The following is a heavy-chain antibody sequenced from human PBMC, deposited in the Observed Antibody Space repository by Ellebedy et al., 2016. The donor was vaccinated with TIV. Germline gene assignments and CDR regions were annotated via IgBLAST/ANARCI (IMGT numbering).Heavy chain of an antibody. CDR2: IKQDGIAK. J-gene: IGHJ4*01. Sequence: GESLKISCAASGFTFGNYWINWVRQVPGKGLAWVANIKQDGIAKYYVESVKGRFTVSRDNAQNALYLQMNSLRDEDTAVYYCARGGASGWNIDDWGQGTLVSVSS. CDR1: GFTFGNYW. V-gene: IGHV3-7*01. CDR3: ARGGASGWNIDD. D-gene: IGHD6-19*01.